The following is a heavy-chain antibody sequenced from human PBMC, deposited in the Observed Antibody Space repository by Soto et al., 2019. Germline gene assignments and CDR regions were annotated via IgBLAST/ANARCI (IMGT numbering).Heavy chain of an antibody. CDR3: AGGSSKSWFDP. CDR1: GGSISSGGYY. D-gene: IGHD6-6*01. V-gene: IGHV4-31*03. CDR2: IYYNGNT. Sequence: LSLTCTVSGGSISSGGYYWSWIRHHPGKGLEWIGYIYYNGNTYYNPSLKSRITISLDTSKNQFSLKLTSVTAADTAVYYCAGGSSKSWFDPWGQGTLVTVSS. J-gene: IGHJ5*02.